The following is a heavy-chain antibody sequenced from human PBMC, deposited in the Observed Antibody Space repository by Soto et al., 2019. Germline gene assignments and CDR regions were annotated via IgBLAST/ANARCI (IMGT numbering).Heavy chain of an antibody. J-gene: IGHJ4*02. V-gene: IGHV3-74*01. Sequence: GGSLRLSCAASGFTFSSYWMHWVRQAPGKGLVWVSRTNTDGSVTSYADSVKGRFTISRDNAKNTLYLQLNSLRAEDTAVYYCARSALGSHYYDSSGYPPDYWGQGTLVTVPS. CDR2: TNTDGSVT. CDR1: GFTFSSYW. CDR3: ARSALGSHYYDSSGYPPDY. D-gene: IGHD3-22*01.